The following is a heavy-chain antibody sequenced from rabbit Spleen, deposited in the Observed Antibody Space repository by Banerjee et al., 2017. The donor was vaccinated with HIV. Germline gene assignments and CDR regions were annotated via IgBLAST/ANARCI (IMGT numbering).Heavy chain of an antibody. J-gene: IGHJ6*01. Sequence: QEQLEESGGGLVKPEGSLTLTCKASGVSFSDKDVMCWVRQAPGKGLEWITCINMVTGKSDAASAGKGRGIMSRTTSTKATLQMTRPTAADTDTSFCARENGRGNDIDGNFGLWGPGTLVTVS. CDR2: INMVTGKS. CDR3: ARENGRGNDIDGNFGL. D-gene: IGHD5-1*01. CDR1: GVSFSDKDV. V-gene: IGHV1S45*01.